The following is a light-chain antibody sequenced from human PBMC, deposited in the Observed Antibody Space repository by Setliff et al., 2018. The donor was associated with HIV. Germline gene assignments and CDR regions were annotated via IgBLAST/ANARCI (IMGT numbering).Light chain of an antibody. Sequence: SYELTQPPSVSVAPGKTARITCGGNYIGSKSVHWYQQKPGQAPVLVVYDDNDRPSGIPERFSGSNSGNTATLTISRVEAGDEADYYCQVWDSSSDHHVFGTGTKVTVL. CDR2: DDN. J-gene: IGLJ1*01. CDR3: QVWDSSSDHHV. V-gene: IGLV3-21*03. CDR1: YIGSKS.